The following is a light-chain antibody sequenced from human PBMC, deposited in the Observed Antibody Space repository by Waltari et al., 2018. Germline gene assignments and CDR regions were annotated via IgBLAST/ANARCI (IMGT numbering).Light chain of an antibody. CDR1: QSVTNY. V-gene: IGKV3-11*01. CDR3: QQRRDWPLT. Sequence: DIVLTQYPAILSLSPGERASLSCRASQSVTNYLAWYQQKPGQAPRLLIYDTSNRATGIPARFSGSGFGTDVTLTISSLEPEDVAVYYCQQRRDWPLTFGGGTKVEIK. CDR2: DTS. J-gene: IGKJ4*01.